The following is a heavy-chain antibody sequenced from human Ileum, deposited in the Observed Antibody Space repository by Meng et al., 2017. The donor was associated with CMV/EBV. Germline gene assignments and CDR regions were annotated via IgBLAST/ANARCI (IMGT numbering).Heavy chain of an antibody. Sequence: SETLSLTCTVSGGSISSGDYYWSWIRQPPGKGLEWIGYIYYSGSTYYNPSLKSRVTISVDTSKNQFSLKLSSVTAAHTAVYYCARERSGGMDVWGQGTTVTVSS. CDR3: ARERSGGMDV. D-gene: IGHD1-14*01. CDR1: GGSISSGDYY. V-gene: IGHV4-30-4*08. CDR2: IYYSGST. J-gene: IGHJ6*02.